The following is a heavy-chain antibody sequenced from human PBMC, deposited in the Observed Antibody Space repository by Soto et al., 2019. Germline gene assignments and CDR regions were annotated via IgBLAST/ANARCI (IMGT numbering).Heavy chain of an antibody. D-gene: IGHD6-6*01. J-gene: IGHJ4*02. CDR2: ISGSGGST. CDR1: GFTFSSYA. Sequence: QPGGSLRLSCAASGFTFSSYAMSWVRQAPGKGLEWVSAISGSGGSTYYADSVKGRFTISRDNSKNTLYLQMNSLRAEDTAVYYCAKDLPGQLVSHPGPFDYWGQGTLVTVSS. CDR3: AKDLPGQLVSHPGPFDY. V-gene: IGHV3-23*01.